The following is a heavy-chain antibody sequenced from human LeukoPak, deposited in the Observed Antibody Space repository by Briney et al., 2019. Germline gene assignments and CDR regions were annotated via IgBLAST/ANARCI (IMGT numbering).Heavy chain of an antibody. Sequence: ASVKVSCKASGYTFTGYNMYWVRQAPGQGLEWMGWINTNTGNPTYAQGFTGRFVFSLDTSVSTAYLQISSLKAEDTAVYYCARFEVEVPATGDDYWGQGTLVTVSS. V-gene: IGHV7-4-1*02. CDR2: INTNTGNP. CDR1: GYTFTGYN. J-gene: IGHJ4*02. D-gene: IGHD2-15*01. CDR3: ARFEVEVPATGDDY.